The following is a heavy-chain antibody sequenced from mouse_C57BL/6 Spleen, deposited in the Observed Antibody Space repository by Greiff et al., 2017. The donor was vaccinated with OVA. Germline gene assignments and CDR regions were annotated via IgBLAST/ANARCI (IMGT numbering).Heavy chain of an antibody. V-gene: IGHV14-3*01. CDR1: GFNINTTY. CDR2: IDPANGNT. Sequence: EVQLQQSVAELVRPGASVKLSCTASGFNINTTYMPWVKQRPEQGLEWIGRIDPANGNTKYAPKFQGKATITADTSSTTAYLQLSSLTSEDTAIYYCALEYYFDYWGQGTTLTVSS. CDR3: ALEYYFDY. J-gene: IGHJ2*01.